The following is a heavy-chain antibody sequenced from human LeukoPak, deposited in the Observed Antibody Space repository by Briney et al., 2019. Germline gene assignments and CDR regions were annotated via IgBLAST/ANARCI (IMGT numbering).Heavy chain of an antibody. V-gene: IGHV3-23*01. D-gene: IGHD3-9*01. CDR2: ISGSGGNT. Sequence: GGSLRLSCAASGFTFSSYAMSWVRQAPGKGLEWVSAISGSGGNTYYADSVKGRFTISRDNSKNTLYLQMNSLRAEDTAVYYCAKVYDILTGYAYFDCGGQGTLVTVSS. CDR1: GFTFSSYA. J-gene: IGHJ4*02. CDR3: AKVYDILTGYAYFDC.